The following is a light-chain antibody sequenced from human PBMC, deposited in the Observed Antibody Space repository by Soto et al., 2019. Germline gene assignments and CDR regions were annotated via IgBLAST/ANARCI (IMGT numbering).Light chain of an antibody. CDR2: AAS. CDR1: QDISNY. J-gene: IGKJ4*01. Sequence: DIQMTQSPSSLSASVGDRVTITCRASQDISNYLAWYQQKPGKVPKLLIYAASTLQSGVPSRFSGSGSGTDFTLSISRLQPEDVATYYCQKYNSAPLTFGGGTKVEIK. CDR3: QKYNSAPLT. V-gene: IGKV1-27*01.